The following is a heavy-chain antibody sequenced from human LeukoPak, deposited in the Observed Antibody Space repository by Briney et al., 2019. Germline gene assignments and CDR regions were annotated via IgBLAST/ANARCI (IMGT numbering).Heavy chain of an antibody. CDR2: IKPDGSGE. CDR1: GFTFSSYG. V-gene: IGHV3-7*01. CDR3: ARSGGYGWDY. D-gene: IGHD5-12*01. J-gene: IGHJ4*02. Sequence: GGSLRLSCAASGFTFSSYGMHWVRQAPGKALGWVANIKPDGSGEYYVDSLKGRFTISRDNAANSLFLQMNNLRVDDTAVYYCARSGGYGWDYWGQGAVVTVSS.